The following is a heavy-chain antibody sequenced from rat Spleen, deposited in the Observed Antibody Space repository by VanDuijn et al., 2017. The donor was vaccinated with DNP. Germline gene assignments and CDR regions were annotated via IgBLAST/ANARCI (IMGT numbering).Heavy chain of an antibody. CDR2: ITYDGGST. CDR3: ARPIYNIHGGFAY. V-gene: IGHV5-22*01. J-gene: IGHJ3*01. CDR1: GFTFSDYY. D-gene: IGHD1-10*01. Sequence: EVQLVESGGDLVQPGRSLKLSCASSGFTFSDYYMAWVRQAPTKGLEWVAYITYDGGSTYYRDSVQGRFTISRDNAKSTLYLQMDSLRSEDMATYYCARPIYNIHGGFAYWGQGTLVTVSS.